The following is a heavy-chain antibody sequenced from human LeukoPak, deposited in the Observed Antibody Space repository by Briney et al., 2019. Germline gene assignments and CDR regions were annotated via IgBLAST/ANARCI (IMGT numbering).Heavy chain of an antibody. J-gene: IGHJ6*03. V-gene: IGHV1-18*01. Sequence: ASVKVSCKASGYTCTSYGISWVRQAPGQGLEWMGWISAYNGNTNYAQKLQGRVTMTTDTSTSTAYMELRSLRSDDTAVYYCARRKATDYYYYYMDVWGKGTTVTVSS. CDR3: ARRKATDYYYYYMDV. CDR1: GYTCTSYG. D-gene: IGHD1-26*01. CDR2: ISAYNGNT.